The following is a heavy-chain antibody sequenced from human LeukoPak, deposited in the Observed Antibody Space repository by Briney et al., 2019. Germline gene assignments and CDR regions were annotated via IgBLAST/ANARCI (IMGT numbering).Heavy chain of an antibody. CDR1: GYTFTAYY. CDR3: ASSTYASGSYNPLAY. V-gene: IGHV1-2*02. CDR2: INPNSGGT. D-gene: IGHD3-10*01. Sequence: ASVKVSCKASGYTFTAYYMHWVRQAPGQGLEWMGWINPNSGGTNYAQKFQGRVTMTRDTSISTAYMELSRLRSHDTAVYYCASSTYASGSYNPLAYWGQGTLVTVSS. J-gene: IGHJ4*02.